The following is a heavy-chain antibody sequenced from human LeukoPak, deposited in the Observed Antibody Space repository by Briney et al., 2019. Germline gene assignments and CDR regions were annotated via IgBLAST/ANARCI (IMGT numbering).Heavy chain of an antibody. Sequence: GESLKISCKGSGYSFTSYWIGWVRQMPGKGLEWMGIIYPGDSDTRYSPIFQGQVTISADKSISTAYLQWSSLKASDTAMYYCARRSYCCSTSCYGYWFDSWGQGTLVTVSS. CDR2: IYPGDSDT. CDR3: ARRSYCCSTSCYGYWFDS. J-gene: IGHJ5*01. D-gene: IGHD2-2*01. CDR1: GYSFTSYW. V-gene: IGHV5-51*01.